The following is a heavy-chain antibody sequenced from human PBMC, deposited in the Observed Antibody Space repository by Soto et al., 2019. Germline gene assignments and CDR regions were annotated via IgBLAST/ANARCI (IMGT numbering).Heavy chain of an antibody. V-gene: IGHV3-74*01. CDR3: ARDFPPTVTTLNYYYYGMDV. J-gene: IGHJ6*02. CDR1: GFTFSSYW. Sequence: GGSLRLSCAASGFTFSSYWMHWVRQAPGKGLVWVSRINSDGSSTSYADSVKGRFTISRDNAKNTLYLQMNSLRAEDTAVYYCARDFPPTVTTLNYYYYGMDVWGQGTTVTVSS. D-gene: IGHD4-4*01. CDR2: INSDGSST.